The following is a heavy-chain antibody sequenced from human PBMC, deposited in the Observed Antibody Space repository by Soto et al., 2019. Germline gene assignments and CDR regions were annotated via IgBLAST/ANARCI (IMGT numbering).Heavy chain of an antibody. V-gene: IGHV1-3*01. CDR2: INAGNGNT. Sequence: ASVKVSCKASGYTFTSYAMHWVRQAPGQRLEWMGWINAGNGNTKYSQKFQGRVTITRDTSASTAYMELSSLRSEDTAVYYCARAHDYSNYFFFWFDPWGQGTLVTVSS. D-gene: IGHD4-4*01. CDR3: ARAHDYSNYFFFWFDP. CDR1: GYTFTSYA. J-gene: IGHJ5*02.